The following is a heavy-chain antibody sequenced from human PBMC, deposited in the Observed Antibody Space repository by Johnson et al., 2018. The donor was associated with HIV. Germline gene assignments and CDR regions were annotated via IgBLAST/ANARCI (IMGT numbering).Heavy chain of an antibody. D-gene: IGHD6-6*01. V-gene: IGHV3-30*03. CDR2: ISFDGSNK. CDR1: GFTFDDDV. CDR3: VREGYSSSSDAFDI. J-gene: IGHJ3*02. Sequence: QVQLVESGGGLVQHGRSLRLSCVASGFTFDDDVMHWVRQAPGKGLEWLAFISFDGSNKYFGGSVEGRFDISRENSKNSHYLHMNSLRPEDTAIYYCVREGYSSSSDAFDIWGQGTMVTVSS.